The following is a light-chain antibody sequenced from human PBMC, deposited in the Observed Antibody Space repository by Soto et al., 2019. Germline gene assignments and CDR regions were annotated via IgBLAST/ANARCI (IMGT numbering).Light chain of an antibody. CDR2: EVR. J-gene: IGLJ1*01. CDR1: MRDVGAYNL. CDR3: SSYTSSSTDV. Sequence: QSVLTQPASVSGSPGQSITISCAGTMRDVGAYNLVSWYQQHPGRAPQLIIYEVRNRPSGISFRFSGSKSGNTASLTISGLQAEDEAEYYCSSYTSSSTDVFGTGTKVTVL. V-gene: IGLV2-14*01.